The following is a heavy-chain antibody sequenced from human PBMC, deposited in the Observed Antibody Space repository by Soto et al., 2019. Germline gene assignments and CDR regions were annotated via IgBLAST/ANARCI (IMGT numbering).Heavy chain of an antibody. J-gene: IGHJ6*02. CDR1: GFTFSSYG. CDR2: ISYDGSNK. V-gene: IGHV3-30*18. CDR3: AKGEPSVLTGMDV. Sequence: QVQLVESGGGVVQPGRSLRLSCAASGFTFSSYGMHWVRHAPGKGLEWVAVISYDGSNKYYADSVKGRFTISRDNSKNTLYLQMNSLRAEDTAVYYCAKGEPSVLTGMDVWGQGTTVTISS. D-gene: IGHD6-19*01.